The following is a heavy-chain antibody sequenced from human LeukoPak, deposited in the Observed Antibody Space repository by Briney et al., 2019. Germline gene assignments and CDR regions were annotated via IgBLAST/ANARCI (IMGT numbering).Heavy chain of an antibody. CDR3: ARMGNPATVTADY. CDR1: GGSMRNYY. Sequence: SETLSLTCTVSGGSMRNYYWSRIRQTPGKGLEWIGYSYYGGSTIYSPSLKSRVTISVDTANNQFSLKLNSVTAADTAVYYCARMGNPATVTADYWGQGTLVTVSS. V-gene: IGHV4-59*08. CDR2: SYYGGST. J-gene: IGHJ4*02. D-gene: IGHD4-17*01.